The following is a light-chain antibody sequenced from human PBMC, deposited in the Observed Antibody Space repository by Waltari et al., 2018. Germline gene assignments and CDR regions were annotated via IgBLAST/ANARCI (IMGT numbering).Light chain of an antibody. J-gene: IGKJ1*01. Sequence: DIQMTQSPSTLSASVGDRVTITCRASLGISSGLAWYQQKVGRSPKLLIYKASDLEDGVPSRFSGSGSGTDFTLTISSLQPDDFASYYCQQYKSFPWTFGQGTKVEI. CDR2: KAS. CDR3: QQYKSFPWT. V-gene: IGKV1-5*03. CDR1: LGISSG.